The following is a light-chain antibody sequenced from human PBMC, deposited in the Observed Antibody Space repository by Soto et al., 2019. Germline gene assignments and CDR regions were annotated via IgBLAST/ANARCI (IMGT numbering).Light chain of an antibody. V-gene: IGLV2-8*01. J-gene: IGLJ1*01. CDR3: PSNADATNFNSI. CDR2: EVN. CDR1: SSDVGAYNY. Sequence: QSVLTQPPSASGSPGQSVTISCTGTSSDVGAYNYVSWYQHHPGKAPKLMVYEVNKRPSGVPDRFSGSKSGNTASLTVSGLQAEDEDDYYCPSNADATNFNSIFGNGTKVTVX.